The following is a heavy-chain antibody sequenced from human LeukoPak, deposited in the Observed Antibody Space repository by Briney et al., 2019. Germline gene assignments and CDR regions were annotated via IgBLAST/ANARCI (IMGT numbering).Heavy chain of an antibody. D-gene: IGHD4-23*01. CDR3: AKGNTQWELYDY. CDR2: IYENGGTT. V-gene: IGHV3-23*01. J-gene: IGHJ4*02. Sequence: GGSLRLSCVGSGFTFRSHAMSWVRQAPEKGLEFVSGIYENGGTTYYADSVKGRFTISRDNSKNTLHLQMNSLRVEDTAIYYCAKGNTQWELYDYWGQGTLVTVSS. CDR1: GFTFRSHA.